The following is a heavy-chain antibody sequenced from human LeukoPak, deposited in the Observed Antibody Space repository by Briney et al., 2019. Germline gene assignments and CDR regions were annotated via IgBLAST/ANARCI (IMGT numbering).Heavy chain of an antibody. J-gene: IGHJ4*02. V-gene: IGHV3-74*01. CDR1: GFTFSSYG. CDR2: INSDGSNT. Sequence: GGSLRLSCAASGFTFSSYGMHWVRQAPGKGLVWVSRINSDGSNTIYADSVKGRFTISRDNAKNTLYLQMNSLRAEDTAVYYCARVSGDLDYWGQGTLVTVSS. D-gene: IGHD2-21*01. CDR3: ARVSGDLDY.